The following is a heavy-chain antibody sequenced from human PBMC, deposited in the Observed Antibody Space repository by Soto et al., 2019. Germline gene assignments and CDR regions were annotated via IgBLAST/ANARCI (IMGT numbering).Heavy chain of an antibody. J-gene: IGHJ5*02. V-gene: IGHV4-34*01. D-gene: IGHD6-19*01. CDR1: GGSFSGYY. CDR2: INHSGST. CDR3: ERGHTIAVAGTLAVWYDP. Sequence: SETLSLTCAVYGGSFSGYYWSLIRQPPGKGLEWIGEINHSGSTNYNPSLKSRVTISVDTSKNQFSLKLSSVTAADTAVYYCERGHTIAVAGTLAVWYDPWGQGTRITVSS.